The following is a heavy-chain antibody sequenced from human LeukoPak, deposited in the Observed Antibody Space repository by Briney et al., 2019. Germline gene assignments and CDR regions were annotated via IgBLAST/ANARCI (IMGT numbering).Heavy chain of an antibody. V-gene: IGHV1-69*13. CDR3: AREYYDSSGYSGFDY. D-gene: IGHD3-22*01. CDR2: IIPIFGTA. J-gene: IGHJ4*02. Sequence: SVKVSCKASGGTSSSYAISWVRQAPGQGLEWMGGIIPIFGTANYAQKFQGRVTITADESTSTAYMELSSLRSEDTAVYYCAREYYDSSGYSGFDYWGQGTLVTVSS. CDR1: GGTSSSYA.